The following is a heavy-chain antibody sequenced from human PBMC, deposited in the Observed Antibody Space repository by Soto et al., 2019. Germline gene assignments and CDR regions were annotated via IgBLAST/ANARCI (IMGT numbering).Heavy chain of an antibody. Sequence: SETLSLTFTVSGGTISSYYWSWIRQPPGKGLEWIGYIYYSGSTNYNPSLKSRVSISVDTSKNQFSLKLSCVTAADTAVYYCARARSYYDILSGNYYHDRMDVSVQGTTVTVS. V-gene: IGHV4-59*01. CDR1: GGTISSYY. CDR2: IYYSGST. D-gene: IGHD3-9*01. CDR3: ARARSYYDILSGNYYHDRMDV. J-gene: IGHJ6*02.